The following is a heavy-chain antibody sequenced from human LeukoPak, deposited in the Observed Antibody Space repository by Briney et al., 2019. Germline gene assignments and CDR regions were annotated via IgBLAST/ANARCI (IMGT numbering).Heavy chain of an antibody. CDR3: ARWGSGWLTDPYYFDY. Sequence: GAPVKVSFKASGYTFTTYYMHWGRQAPGQGLEGMGIINPSGGSTSYAQRFQGRVTMTRDTSISTAYMELSRLRSDDTAVYYCARWGSGWLTDPYYFDYWGQGTLVTVSS. V-gene: IGHV1-46*01. J-gene: IGHJ4*02. D-gene: IGHD6-19*01. CDR2: INPSGGST. CDR1: GYTFTTYY.